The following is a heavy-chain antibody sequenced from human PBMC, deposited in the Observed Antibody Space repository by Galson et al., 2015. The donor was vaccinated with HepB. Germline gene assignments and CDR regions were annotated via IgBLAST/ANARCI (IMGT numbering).Heavy chain of an antibody. CDR1: GFTFSSHW. Sequence: SLRLSCAASGFTFSSHWMSWVRQAPGKGLEWVANIKQDGSEKYYVDSVKGRFTISRDNAKNSLYLQMNSLRAEDTAVYYCAREGEGNWFDPWGQGTLVTVSS. V-gene: IGHV3-7*03. J-gene: IGHJ5*02. CDR3: AREGEGNWFDP. D-gene: IGHD2-21*01. CDR2: IKQDGSEK.